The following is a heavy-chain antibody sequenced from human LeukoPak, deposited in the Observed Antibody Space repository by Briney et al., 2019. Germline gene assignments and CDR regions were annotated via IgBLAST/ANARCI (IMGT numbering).Heavy chain of an antibody. CDR2: IIPIFGTA. D-gene: IGHD3-22*01. CDR1: GGTLSSYA. Sequence: SVKVSCKASGGTLSSYAISWVRQAPGQGLEWMGGIIPIFGTANYAQKFQGRVTITTDKSTSTAYMELSSLRSEDTAVYYCARAELYYYDSSGYSLSGNFDYWGQGTLVTVSS. V-gene: IGHV1-69*05. J-gene: IGHJ4*02. CDR3: ARAELYYYDSSGYSLSGNFDY.